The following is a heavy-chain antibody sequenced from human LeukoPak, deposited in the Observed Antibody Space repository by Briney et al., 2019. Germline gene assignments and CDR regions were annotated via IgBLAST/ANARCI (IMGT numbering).Heavy chain of an antibody. V-gene: IGHV3-23*01. J-gene: IGHJ6*02. CDR1: GFTFSSYA. CDR2: ISGSGGST. CDR3: AKDIAVAGTTYYYYGMDV. Sequence: GGSLRLSCAASGFTFSSYAMSWVRQAPGKGLGWVSAISGSGGSTYYADSVKGRFTISRDNSKNTLYQQMNSLRAEDTAVYYCAKDIAVAGTTYYYYGMDVWGQGTTVTVSS. D-gene: IGHD6-19*01.